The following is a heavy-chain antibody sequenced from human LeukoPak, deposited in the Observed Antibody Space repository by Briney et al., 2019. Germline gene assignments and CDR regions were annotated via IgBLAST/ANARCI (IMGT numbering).Heavy chain of an antibody. D-gene: IGHD3-3*01. CDR1: SGSISSSHYY. CDR2: IYYSGTT. CDR3: ARQISDYYYYYIDV. J-gene: IGHJ6*03. V-gene: IGHV4-39*01. Sequence: PSETLSLTCTVSSGSISSSHYYWGWIRQPPGKGLEWIVTIYYSGTTYYNPSLESRATISVDASKNQFYLMLNSVTAADTAMYYCARQISDYYYYYIDVWGKGTTVTVSS.